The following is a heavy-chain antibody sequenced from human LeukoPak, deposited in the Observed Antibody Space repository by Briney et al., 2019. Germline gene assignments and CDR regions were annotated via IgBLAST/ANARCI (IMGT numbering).Heavy chain of an antibody. CDR3: TKLAVASADS. CDR1: GFTFSTYT. CDR2: ISGGSHYI. Sequence: GGSLRLSCAASGFTFSTYTINWVRQAPGKGLEWVSSISGGSHYIYYAASVKGRFTISRDNAKNSLYLQMNNLRAGDTGVYYCTKLAVASADSWGQGTLVTVSS. D-gene: IGHD6-19*01. J-gene: IGHJ4*02. V-gene: IGHV3-21*01.